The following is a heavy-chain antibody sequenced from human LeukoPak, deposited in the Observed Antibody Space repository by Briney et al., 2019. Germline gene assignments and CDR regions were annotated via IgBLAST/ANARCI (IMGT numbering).Heavy chain of an antibody. V-gene: IGHV1-69*05. J-gene: IGHJ1*01. CDR1: GGTFSSYA. CDR3: ASGKDIVVVVAADKAAEYFQH. D-gene: IGHD2-15*01. Sequence: SVKVSCKASGGTFSSYAISWVRQAPGQGLEWMGGIIPIFGTANYAQKFQGRVTITTDESTSPAYMELSSLRSEDTAVYYCASGKDIVVVVAADKAAEYFQHWGQGTLVTVSS. CDR2: IIPIFGTA.